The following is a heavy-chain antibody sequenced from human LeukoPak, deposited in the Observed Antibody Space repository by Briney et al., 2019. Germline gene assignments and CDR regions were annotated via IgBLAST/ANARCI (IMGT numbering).Heavy chain of an antibody. J-gene: IGHJ4*02. CDR1: RFTFSSYG. V-gene: IGHV3-33*01. Sequence: GGSLRLSCAASRFTFSSYGLHWVSQARGKGLEWVAVIWYDGSNKYYADSVNGRFTISRDNSKNTLYLQMNSLRAEDTAVYYCARELSYGDYGDYWGQGALVTVSS. D-gene: IGHD4-17*01. CDR3: ARELSYGDYGDY. CDR2: IWYDGSNK.